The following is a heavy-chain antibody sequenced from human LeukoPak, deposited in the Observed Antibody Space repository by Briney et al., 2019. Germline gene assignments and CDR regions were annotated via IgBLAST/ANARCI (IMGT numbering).Heavy chain of an antibody. Sequence: GGSLRLSCAASGFTFINYNMNWVRQAPEKGLEWVSSVSSSSAYIYYADSVKGRFTISRDNAKNSLYLQMNSLRAEDTAVYYCARVVTTVIKAFDYWGQGTLVTVSS. CDR1: GFTFINYN. CDR3: ARVVTTVIKAFDY. V-gene: IGHV3-21*01. D-gene: IGHD4-17*01. J-gene: IGHJ4*02. CDR2: VSSSSAYI.